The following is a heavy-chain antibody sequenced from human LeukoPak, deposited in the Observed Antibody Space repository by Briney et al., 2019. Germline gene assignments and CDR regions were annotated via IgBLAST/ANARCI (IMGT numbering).Heavy chain of an antibody. CDR3: AYGGDAYKTGY. J-gene: IGHJ4*02. Sequence: SETLSLTCTVSGASITDYYWSWIRQPPAKGLEWIGYIYYSGSPNYNPSLKSRVTLSLDTSQNQFSLKLTSVTAAGTAVYYCAYGGDAYKTGYWGQGTLVTVSS. V-gene: IGHV4-59*01. CDR2: IYYSGSP. D-gene: IGHD5-24*01. CDR1: GASITDYY.